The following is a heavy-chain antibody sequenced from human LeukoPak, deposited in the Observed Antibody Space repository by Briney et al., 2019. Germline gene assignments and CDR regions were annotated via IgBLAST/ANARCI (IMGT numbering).Heavy chain of an antibody. Sequence: GGSLRLSCAASGFTFSSYGMHWVRQAPGKGLEWVSAISGSGGSTYYADSVKGRFTISRDNSKNTLYLQMNSLRAEDTAVYYCAKRAWFGEFYYFDYWGQGTLVTVSS. CDR2: ISGSGGST. J-gene: IGHJ4*02. CDR1: GFTFSSYG. V-gene: IGHV3-23*01. D-gene: IGHD3-10*01. CDR3: AKRAWFGEFYYFDY.